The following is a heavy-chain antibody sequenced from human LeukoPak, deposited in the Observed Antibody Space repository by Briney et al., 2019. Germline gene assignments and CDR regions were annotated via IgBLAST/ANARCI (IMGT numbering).Heavy chain of an antibody. CDR3: ARDWWGVQITSSIAAAEYYYYYGMDV. CDR2: IIPIFGTA. CDR1: GGTFSSYA. J-gene: IGHJ6*02. Sequence: ASVKVSCKASGGTFSSYAISWVRQAPGQGLEWMGGIIPIFGTANYAQKFQGRVTITADESTSTAYMELSSLRSEDTAVYYCARDWWGVQITSSIAAAEYYYYYGMDVWGQGTTVTVSS. D-gene: IGHD6-13*01. V-gene: IGHV1-69*13.